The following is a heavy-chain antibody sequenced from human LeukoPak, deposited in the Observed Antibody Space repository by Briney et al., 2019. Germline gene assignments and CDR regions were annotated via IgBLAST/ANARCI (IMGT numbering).Heavy chain of an antibody. CDR1: GFTFSSYW. Sequence: PGGSLRLSCAASGFTFSSYWMTWIRQAPGKGLEWVANIKQDGSEKYYVDSVKGRFTISRDNAKNSLHLQMNSLRAEDTAVYYCARDTGGGYSCYGCWGQGTLVTVSS. CDR2: IKQDGSEK. J-gene: IGHJ4*02. V-gene: IGHV3-7*01. CDR3: ARDTGGGYSCYGC. D-gene: IGHD2-2*01.